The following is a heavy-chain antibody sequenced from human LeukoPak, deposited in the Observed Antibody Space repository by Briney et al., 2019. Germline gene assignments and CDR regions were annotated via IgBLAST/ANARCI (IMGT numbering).Heavy chain of an antibody. Sequence: GGSLRLSCAASGFTFSSYTMHWVRQAPGKGLEGVAAISYDGSNKYYADSVKGRFPIHRDNSKNTLYLQMSSLRAEHPAVYYCAREMPTTETFDYWGQGTLLTVSS. D-gene: IGHD5-24*01. CDR1: GFTFSSYT. CDR2: ISYDGSNK. V-gene: IGHV3-30-3*01. CDR3: AREMPTTETFDY. J-gene: IGHJ4*02.